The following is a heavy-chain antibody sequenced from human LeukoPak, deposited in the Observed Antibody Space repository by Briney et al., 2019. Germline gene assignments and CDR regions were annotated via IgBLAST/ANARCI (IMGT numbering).Heavy chain of an antibody. D-gene: IGHD6-19*01. CDR3: ARKRSIAVAGRPSYNWFDP. J-gene: IGHJ5*02. Sequence: SETLSLTCAVYGGSFSGYYWSWIRQPPGKGLEWIGEINHSGSTNYNPSLKSRVTISVDTSKNQFSLKLSSVTAADTAVYYCARKRSIAVAGRPSYNWFDPWGQGTLVTVSS. V-gene: IGHV4-34*01. CDR1: GGSFSGYY. CDR2: INHSGST.